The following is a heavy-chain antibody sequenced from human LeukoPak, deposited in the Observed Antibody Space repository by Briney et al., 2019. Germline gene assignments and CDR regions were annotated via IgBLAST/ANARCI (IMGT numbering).Heavy chain of an antibody. D-gene: IGHD5-24*01. J-gene: IGHJ5*02. CDR2: ISAYNGNT. CDR3: ARDNSVRDEAWWFNP. V-gene: IGHV1-18*01. CDR1: GYTFTSYS. Sequence: ASVKVSCKASGYTFTSYSISWVRQAPGQGLEWMGWISAYNGNTNYAQKLQGRVTLTRDMSTSTDYLELSSLRSEDTAVYYCARDNSVRDEAWWFNPWGQGTLVTVSS.